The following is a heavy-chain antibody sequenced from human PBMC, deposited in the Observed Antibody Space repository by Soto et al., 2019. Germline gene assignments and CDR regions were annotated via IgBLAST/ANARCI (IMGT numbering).Heavy chain of an antibody. J-gene: IGHJ4*02. D-gene: IGHD6-19*01. V-gene: IGHV4-59*01. CDR2: IYYSGST. CDR3: ARGSPSGWYY. CDR1: GGSISSYY. Sequence: QVQLQESGPGLVKPSETLSLTCTVSGGSISSYYWSWIRQPPGKGLEWIGYIYYSGSTNYNPSLKSRVTISVDTSKNQFSLKLSSVTAADTAVYYCARGSPSGWYYWGQGTLVTVSS.